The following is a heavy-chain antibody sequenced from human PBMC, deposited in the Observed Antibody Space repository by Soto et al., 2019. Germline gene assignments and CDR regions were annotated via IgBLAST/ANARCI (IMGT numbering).Heavy chain of an antibody. D-gene: IGHD6-19*01. V-gene: IGHV5-10-1*01. CDR2: IDLSDSYS. J-gene: IGHJ6*02. Sequence: GGYLNISCKGSGYSFTSYWIRWVREMPGPGLERVGSIDLSDSYSNYCPSFEGHLTISADKSISTAYLQWSSLKASDTAMYYCARHAGYSSGWYRTGHYYYGMDVWGQGTTVTVSS. CDR3: ARHAGYSSGWYRTGHYYYGMDV. CDR1: GYSFTSYW.